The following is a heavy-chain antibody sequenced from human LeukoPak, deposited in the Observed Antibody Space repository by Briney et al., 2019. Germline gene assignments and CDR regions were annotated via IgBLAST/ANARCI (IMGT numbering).Heavy chain of an antibody. V-gene: IGHV3-53*01. Sequence: TGGSLRLSCAASGFTVSSNYMSWVRQAPGKGLEWVSVIYSGGSTYYADSVKGRFTISRDNAKNSLYLQMNSLRAEDTAVYYCARDRITVTWRGMDVWGQGTTVTVSS. J-gene: IGHJ6*02. CDR1: GFTVSSNY. D-gene: IGHD4-17*01. CDR3: ARDRITVTWRGMDV. CDR2: IYSGGST.